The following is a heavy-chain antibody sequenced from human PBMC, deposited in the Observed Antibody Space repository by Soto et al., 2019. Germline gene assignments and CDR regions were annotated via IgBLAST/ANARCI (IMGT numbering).Heavy chain of an antibody. CDR1: GGSFSGYY. J-gene: IGHJ4*02. Sequence: SETLSLTCAVYGGSFSGYYWSWIRQPPGKRLEWIGEINHSGSTNYNPSLKSRVTISVDTSKNQFSLKLNSVTASDTAVYVCARHVLGYDYFDQWGQGIPVTVSS. CDR3: ARHVLGYDYFDQ. CDR2: INHSGST. D-gene: IGHD5-12*01. V-gene: IGHV4-34*01.